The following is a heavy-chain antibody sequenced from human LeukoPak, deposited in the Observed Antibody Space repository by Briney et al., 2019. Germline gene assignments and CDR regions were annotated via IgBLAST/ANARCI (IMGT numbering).Heavy chain of an antibody. V-gene: IGHV1-69*05. CDR3: ARSPTYDFWSGSPDY. D-gene: IGHD3-3*01. J-gene: IGHJ4*02. CDR2: IIPIFGTA. Sequence: SVKVSCKASGGTFSSYAISWVRQAPGQGLEWMGRIIPIFGTANYAQMFQGRVTITTDESTSTAYMELSSLRSEDTAVHYCARSPTYDFWSGSPDYWGQGTLVTVSS. CDR1: GGTFSSYA.